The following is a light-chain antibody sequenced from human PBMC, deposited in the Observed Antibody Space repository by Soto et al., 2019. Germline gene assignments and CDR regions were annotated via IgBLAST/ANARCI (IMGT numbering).Light chain of an antibody. J-gene: IGLJ1*01. CDR3: SSYAGSNNFGV. CDR2: EVS. V-gene: IGLV2-8*01. CDR1: SSDVGGYNY. Sequence: QSGLTQPPSASGSPGQSVTISCTRTSSDVGGYNYVSWYQQHPGKAPKLMIYEVSKRPSGVPDRFSGSKSGNTASLTVSGLQAEDEADYYCSSYAGSNNFGVFGTGTKVTVL.